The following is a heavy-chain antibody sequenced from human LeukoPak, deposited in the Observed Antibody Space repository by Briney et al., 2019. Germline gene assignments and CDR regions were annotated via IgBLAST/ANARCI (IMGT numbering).Heavy chain of an antibody. CDR2: ISRNSGSI. CDR1: GFTFDDYA. J-gene: IGHJ4*02. CDR3: AKDRSAGIAVAGAAFDY. V-gene: IGHV3-9*01. Sequence: GGSLRLSCAASGFTFDDYAMHWVRQAPGKGLEWVSGISRNSGSIGYADSVKGRFTISRDNAKNSLYLQMNSLRAEDTALYYCAKDRSAGIAVAGAAFDYWGQGTLVTVSS. D-gene: IGHD6-19*01.